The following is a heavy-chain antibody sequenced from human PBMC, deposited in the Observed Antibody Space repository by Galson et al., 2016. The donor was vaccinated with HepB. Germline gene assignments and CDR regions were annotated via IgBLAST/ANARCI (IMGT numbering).Heavy chain of an antibody. V-gene: IGHV3-30*04. CDR1: GFTFSSYA. CDR3: ARDRSSSSWYLGAFDI. Sequence: SLRLSCAASGFTFSSYAMHWVRQAPGKGLEWVALISFDASKKQYADSVKGRFTISRDNSKNTLYLQMNSLRADDTAVYYCARDRSSSSWYLGAFDIWGQGTMVTVSS. CDR2: ISFDASKK. J-gene: IGHJ3*02. D-gene: IGHD6-13*01.